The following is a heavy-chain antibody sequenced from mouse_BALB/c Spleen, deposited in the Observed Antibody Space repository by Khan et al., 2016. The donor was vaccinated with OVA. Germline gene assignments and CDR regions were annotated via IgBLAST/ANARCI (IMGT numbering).Heavy chain of an antibody. V-gene: IGHV1-4*01. CDR3: AREGAYYRSDGWFAY. Sequence: QVQLQQSGAELARPGASVKMSCKASGYTFSSYTMHWVKQRPGQGLEWIGYINPSSGYTNYNQKFKDKATLTADKSSSTAYMQLSSLTSEDSAVYYCAREGAYYRSDGWFAYWSQGTLVTVSA. D-gene: IGHD2-14*01. J-gene: IGHJ3*01. CDR2: INPSSGYT. CDR1: GYTFSSYT.